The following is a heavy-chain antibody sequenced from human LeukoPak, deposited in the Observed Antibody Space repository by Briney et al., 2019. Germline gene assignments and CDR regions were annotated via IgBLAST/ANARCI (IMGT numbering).Heavy chain of an antibody. J-gene: IGHJ4*02. V-gene: IGHV3-48*04. CDR2: ISSDSKSI. Sequence: GGSLRLSCAASGFTFSTYSMNWVRQAPGKGLEWLSYISSDSKSIYYADSVKGRFTISRDNAKNSLYLQMNSLRAEDTAVYYCARGEVADDYWGQGTLVTVSS. D-gene: IGHD2-15*01. CDR3: ARGEVADDY. CDR1: GFTFSTYS.